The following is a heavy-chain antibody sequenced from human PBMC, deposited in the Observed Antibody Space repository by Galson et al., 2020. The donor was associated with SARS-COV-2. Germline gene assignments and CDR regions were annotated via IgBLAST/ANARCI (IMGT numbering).Heavy chain of an antibody. D-gene: IGHD2-15*01. CDR1: GGSISSYY. V-gene: IGHV4-59*08. CDR3: ASINCSGGSCYWFDP. J-gene: IGHJ5*02. Sequence: SETLSLTCTVSGGSISSYYWSWIRQPPGKGLEWIGYIYYSGSTNYNPSLKSRVTILVDTSKNQFSLKLSSVTAADTAVYYCASINCSGGSCYWFDPWGQGTLVTVSS. CDR2: IYYSGST.